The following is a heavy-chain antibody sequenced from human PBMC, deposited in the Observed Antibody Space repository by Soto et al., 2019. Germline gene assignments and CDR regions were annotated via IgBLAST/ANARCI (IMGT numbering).Heavy chain of an antibody. Sequence: PXXSLRLACAASGFTFSSYSMHWVLQAPGKGLEWVSSISSSSSYIYYADSVKGRFTISRDNAKNSLYLQMNSLRAEETAVYYCARDIGGYNWNFYSPFDYWGQGTLVTVSS. V-gene: IGHV3-21*01. CDR3: ARDIGGYNWNFYSPFDY. J-gene: IGHJ4*02. D-gene: IGHD1-7*01. CDR1: GFTFSSYS. CDR2: ISSSSSYI.